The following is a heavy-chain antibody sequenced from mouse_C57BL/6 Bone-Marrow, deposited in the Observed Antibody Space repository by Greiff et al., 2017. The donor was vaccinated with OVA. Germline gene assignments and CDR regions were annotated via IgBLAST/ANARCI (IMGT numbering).Heavy chain of an antibody. CDR2: IYPGSGNT. J-gene: IGHJ2*01. Sequence: VQLQQSGAELVRPGASVKLSCKASGYTFTDYYINWVKQRPGQGLEWIARIYPGSGNTYYNEKFKGKATLTAEKSSSTAYMQLSSLTSEDSAVYFCASGYYDYLDYWGQGTTLTVSS. CDR1: GYTFTDYY. D-gene: IGHD2-4*01. V-gene: IGHV1-76*01. CDR3: ASGYYDYLDY.